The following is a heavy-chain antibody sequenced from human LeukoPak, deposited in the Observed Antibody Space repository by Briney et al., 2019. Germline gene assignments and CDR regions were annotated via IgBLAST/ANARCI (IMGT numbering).Heavy chain of an antibody. J-gene: IGHJ4*02. Sequence: GGSLRLSCAASGFTFSSYSMNWVRQAPGMGLEWVSSISSSSYIYYADSVKGRFTISRDNAKNSLYLQMNSLRAEDTAVYYCARGTSKSSGHNPYYWGQGTLVTVSS. D-gene: IGHD3-22*01. CDR1: GFTFSSYS. CDR2: ISSSSYI. V-gene: IGHV3-21*01. CDR3: ARGTSKSSGHNPYY.